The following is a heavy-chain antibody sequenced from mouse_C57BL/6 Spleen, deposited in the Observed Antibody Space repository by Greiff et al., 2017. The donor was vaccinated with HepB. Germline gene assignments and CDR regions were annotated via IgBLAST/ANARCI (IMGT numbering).Heavy chain of an antibody. CDR3: TRYYSKD. CDR1: GYTFTDYE. V-gene: IGHV1-15*01. D-gene: IGHD2-5*01. Sequence: QVQLQQSGAELVRPGASVTLSCKASGYTFTDYEMHWVKQTPVHGLEWIGAIDPETGGTAYNQKFKGKAILTADNSSSTAYMELRSLTSEDSAVYYCTRYYSKDWGQGTLVTVSA. J-gene: IGHJ3*01. CDR2: IDPETGGT.